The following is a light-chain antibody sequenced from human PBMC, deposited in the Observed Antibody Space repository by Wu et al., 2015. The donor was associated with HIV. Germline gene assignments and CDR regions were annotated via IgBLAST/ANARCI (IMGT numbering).Light chain of an antibody. J-gene: IGKJ1*01. CDR1: HNISNW. CDR2: KAS. V-gene: IGKV1-5*03. Sequence: DIQMTQSPSTLSTSVGDRVTITCRASHNISNWLAWYQQKPGKAPNLLIYKASNLESGVPSRFSGSGSGTEFTLTITSLHLDDSATYYCHQYNSRTFGQGTKVEIK. CDR3: HQYNSRT.